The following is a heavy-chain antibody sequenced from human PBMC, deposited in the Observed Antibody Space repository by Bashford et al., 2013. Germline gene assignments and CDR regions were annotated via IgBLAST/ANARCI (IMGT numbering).Heavy chain of an antibody. CDR1: DVPLSNFF. Sequence: SETLSLTCSVSDVPLSNFFWTWVRQPATNRLEWIAHISATESADYNPSLKGRVTMSVDTSKNQFSLQVTAVTAADTAVYYCARHMTGSNWGYYFDYWGQGALVTVSS. J-gene: IGHJ4*02. D-gene: IGHD7-27*01. CDR2: ISATESA. V-gene: IGHV4-4*07. CDR3: ARHMTGSNWGYYFDY.